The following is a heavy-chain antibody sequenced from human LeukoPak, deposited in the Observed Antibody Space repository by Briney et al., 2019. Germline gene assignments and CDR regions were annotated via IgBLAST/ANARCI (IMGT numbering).Heavy chain of an antibody. CDR2: INPNSGGT. J-gene: IGHJ3*02. Sequence: ASVKVSCKASGYTFTGYYMHWVRQAPGQGLEWMGWINPNSGGTNYAQKFQGRVTMTRDTSISTAYMELSRLRSDDTAVYYCARERAVGAAASDAFDIWGQGTMVTVSS. CDR3: ARERAVGAAASDAFDI. D-gene: IGHD6-13*01. CDR1: GYTFTGYY. V-gene: IGHV1-2*02.